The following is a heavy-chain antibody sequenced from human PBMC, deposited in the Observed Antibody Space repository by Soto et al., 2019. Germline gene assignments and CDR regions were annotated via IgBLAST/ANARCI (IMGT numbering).Heavy chain of an antibody. CDR2: IYPGDSDT. D-gene: IGHD3-3*02. Sequence: PGESLKISCKGSGYSFTSYWIGCLRQMPGKGLEWMVSIYPGDSDTRYSPSFQGQGTISADTTISTAYLQWSSLKASDTAMYYCARHFSRSSGYYYYRMDVWGQGTTVTVSS. CDR3: ARHFSRSSGYYYYRMDV. J-gene: IGHJ6*02. V-gene: IGHV5-51*01. CDR1: GYSFTSYW.